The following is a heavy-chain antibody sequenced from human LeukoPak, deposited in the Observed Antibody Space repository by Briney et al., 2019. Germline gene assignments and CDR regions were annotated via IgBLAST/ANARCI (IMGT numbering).Heavy chain of an antibody. Sequence: SETLSLTCAVYGGSFRGYYWSWIRQPPGKGLEWIGEINHSGSTNYNLSLKSRVTISVDTSKNQFSLKMSSVTAADTAVYYCARELGMTTVVTPGRYYYYYMDVWGKGTTVTVSS. J-gene: IGHJ6*03. V-gene: IGHV4-34*01. D-gene: IGHD4-23*01. CDR1: GGSFRGYY. CDR3: ARELGMTTVVTPGRYYYYYMDV. CDR2: INHSGST.